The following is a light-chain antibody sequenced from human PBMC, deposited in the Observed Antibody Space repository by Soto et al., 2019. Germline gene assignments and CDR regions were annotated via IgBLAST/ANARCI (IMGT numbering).Light chain of an antibody. CDR2: GAS. V-gene: IGKV3-15*01. CDR3: PPSIWIPDRT. CDR1: RTVGSN. J-gene: IGKJ1*01. Sequence: EIVMTQSPATLSVSPGERATLSCRASRTVGSNLAWYQQKLGQAPRLLIYGASTRATGIPARFSGSGSGTGFPLTLRCLRSEDFAISFFPPSIWIPDRTLGQGTKVEIK.